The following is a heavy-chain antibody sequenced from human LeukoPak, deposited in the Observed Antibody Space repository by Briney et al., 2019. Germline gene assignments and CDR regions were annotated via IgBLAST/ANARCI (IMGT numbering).Heavy chain of an antibody. V-gene: IGHV3-21*01. Sequence: PGGSLRLSCAASGFTFSSYSMNWVRQAPGKGLEWVSSISRSSSYIYYADSVKGRFTISRDNAKNSLYLQMNSLRAEDTAVYYCARASGMATIRSWFDPWGQGTLVTVSS. CDR1: GFTFSSYS. D-gene: IGHD5-24*01. CDR2: ISRSSSYI. CDR3: ARASGMATIRSWFDP. J-gene: IGHJ5*02.